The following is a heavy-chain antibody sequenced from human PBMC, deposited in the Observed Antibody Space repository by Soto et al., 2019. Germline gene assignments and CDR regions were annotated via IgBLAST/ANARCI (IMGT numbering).Heavy chain of an antibody. CDR3: ARDRYCSGISCFTDAFDV. Sequence: PSETLSLTCAVYGGSFSGYYWSWIRQPPGKGLEWIGYIYHSGSTNYNPSLKSRVTIAVDTSKTQFSLKLSSVTAADTAVYYCARDRYCSGISCFTDAFDVWGQGTMVTVSS. CDR2: IYHSGST. CDR1: GGSFSGYY. V-gene: IGHV4-59*01. J-gene: IGHJ3*01. D-gene: IGHD2-2*02.